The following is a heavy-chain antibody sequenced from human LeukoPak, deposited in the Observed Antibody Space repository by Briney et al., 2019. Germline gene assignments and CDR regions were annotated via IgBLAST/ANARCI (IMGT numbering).Heavy chain of an antibody. D-gene: IGHD3-9*01. J-gene: IGHJ6*02. V-gene: IGHV3-23*01. CDR1: GFTFSSYA. CDR3: AKGGRLRYFDDRVGYYGMDV. CDR2: ISGSGGST. Sequence: GGSLRLSSAASGFTFSSYAMTWVRQAPGKGLEWVSAISGSGGSTYYADSVKGRFTISRDNSRNTLYLQMNSLRAEDTAVYYCAKGGRLRYFDDRVGYYGMDVWGQGTTVTVSS.